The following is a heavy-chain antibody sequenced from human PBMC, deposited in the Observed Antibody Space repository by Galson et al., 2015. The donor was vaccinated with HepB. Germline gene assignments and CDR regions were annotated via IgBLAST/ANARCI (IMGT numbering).Heavy chain of an antibody. CDR2: ISAYNGNT. D-gene: IGHD3-9*01. V-gene: IGHV1-18*01. Sequence: SVKVSCKASGYTFTSYGISWVRQAPGQGLEWMGWISAYNGNTNYAQKLQGRVTMTTDTSTSTAYMELRSLRSDDTAVYYCARDSGGDVLRYFDWLLSPYDYWGQGTLVTVSS. J-gene: IGHJ4*02. CDR1: GYTFTSYG. CDR3: ARDSGGDVLRYFDWLLSPYDY.